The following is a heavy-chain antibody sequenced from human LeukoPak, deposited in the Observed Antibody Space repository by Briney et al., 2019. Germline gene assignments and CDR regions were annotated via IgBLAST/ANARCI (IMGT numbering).Heavy chain of an antibody. CDR2: INSDGSST. V-gene: IGHV3-74*01. J-gene: IGHJ4*02. Sequence: QSGGSLRLSYAASGFTFSSYWMHWVRQAPGKGLVWVSRINSDGSSTSYADSVKGRFTSRDNAKNTLYLQMNSLRAEDTAVYYCAREPGSGSYPIDYWGQGTLVTVSS. CDR3: AREPGSGSYPIDY. D-gene: IGHD3-10*01. CDR1: GFTFSSYW.